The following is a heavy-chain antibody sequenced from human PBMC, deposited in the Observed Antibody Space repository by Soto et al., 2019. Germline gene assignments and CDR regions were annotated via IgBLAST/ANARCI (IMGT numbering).Heavy chain of an antibody. CDR2: INSDGSSA. J-gene: IGHJ4*02. Sequence: GGSLRLSCVASGFTFRSHWMHWVRQSPGKGLVWVSQINSDGSSANYADAVKGRFTFSRDNAKKTLYLKMNSLRAEDTAVYYCARGSTDSYPGSRIFDFWGRGTLVTVSS. CDR3: ARGSTDSYPGSRIFDF. D-gene: IGHD3-10*01. V-gene: IGHV3-74*01. CDR1: GFTFRSHW.